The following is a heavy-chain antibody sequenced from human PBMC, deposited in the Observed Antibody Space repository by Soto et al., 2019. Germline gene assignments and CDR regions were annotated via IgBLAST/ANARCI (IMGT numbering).Heavy chain of an antibody. V-gene: IGHV3-23*01. D-gene: IGHD3-10*02. CDR2: MSGSGDTT. J-gene: IGHJ3*01. CDR3: AKDWGTYYHVPFAFDL. CDR1: GFSFRTHA. Sequence: GGSLRRSWAASGFSFRTHAMSWVRQTPGEGLEWVSVMSGSGDTTYYADSVKGRFTISRDNSKNTLSLHMNSLRAEDTALSYCAKDWGTYYHVPFAFDLWGQGTMVTVSS.